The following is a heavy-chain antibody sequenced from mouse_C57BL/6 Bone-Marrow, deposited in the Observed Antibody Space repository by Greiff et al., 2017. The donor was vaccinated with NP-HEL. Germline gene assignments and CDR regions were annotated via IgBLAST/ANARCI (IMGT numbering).Heavy chain of an antibody. D-gene: IGHD2-2*01. CDR1: GYTFTDYY. J-gene: IGHJ3*01. CDR3: ARSGGYRFAY. V-gene: IGHV1-76*01. Sequence: QVQLKQSGAELVRPGASVKLSCKASGYTFTDYYINWVKQRPGQGLEWIARIYPGSGNTYYNEKFKGKATLTAEKSSSTAYMQLSSLTSEDSAVYFCARSGGYRFAYWGQGTLVTVSA. CDR2: IYPGSGNT.